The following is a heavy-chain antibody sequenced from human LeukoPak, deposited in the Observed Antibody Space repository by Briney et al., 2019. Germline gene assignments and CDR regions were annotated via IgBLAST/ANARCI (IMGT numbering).Heavy chain of an antibody. J-gene: IGHJ4*02. CDR2: ITLSSSSI. Sequence: SGGSLSLSCAASGFTFNNYNVNWFRRDPGRGREGVSGITLSSSSINYTDSVKGRFTISRDNAKNSLYLQMNSLRAEDTAVYYCAREPTYSSSWYTSCDYWGQGTLVTVSS. CDR3: AREPTYSSSWYTSCDY. CDR1: GFTFNNYN. V-gene: IGHV3-48*01. D-gene: IGHD6-13*01.